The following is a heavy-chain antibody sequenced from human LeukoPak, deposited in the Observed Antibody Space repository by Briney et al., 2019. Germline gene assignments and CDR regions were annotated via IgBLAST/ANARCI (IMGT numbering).Heavy chain of an antibody. Sequence: ASVNVSCKASGYTFTGYYMHWVRQAPGQGLEWMGWINPNSGGTNYAQKFQGRVTMSRDTSISTAYMELSRLRSDDTAVYYCATHNTMIVVVRPYDAFDIWGQGTMVTVSS. J-gene: IGHJ3*02. CDR1: GYTFTGYY. CDR3: ATHNTMIVVVRPYDAFDI. CDR2: INPNSGGT. D-gene: IGHD3-22*01. V-gene: IGHV1-2*02.